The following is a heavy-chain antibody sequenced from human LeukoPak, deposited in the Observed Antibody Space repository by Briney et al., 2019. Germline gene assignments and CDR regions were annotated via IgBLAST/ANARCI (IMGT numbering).Heavy chain of an antibody. Sequence: GGSLRLSCAASGFTFDDYAMHWVRHAPGKGLEWVSLISWDGGSTYYADSVKGRFTISRDNSKNSLYLQMNSLRAEDTALYYCAKALGGEWGGYGAFDLWGRGTLVTVSS. CDR3: AKALGGEWGGYGAFDL. CDR2: ISWDGGST. CDR1: GFTFDDYA. V-gene: IGHV3-43D*03. J-gene: IGHJ2*01. D-gene: IGHD5-12*01.